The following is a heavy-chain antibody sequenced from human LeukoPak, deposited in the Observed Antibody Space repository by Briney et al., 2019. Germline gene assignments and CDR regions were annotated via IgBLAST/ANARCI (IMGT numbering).Heavy chain of an antibody. D-gene: IGHD3-22*01. Sequence: GGSLRLSCAASGFTFSSYWMHWVRQAPGKGLVWVSRINTDGSSTSYADSVKGRFTISRDNAKNTLYLQMNSLRAEETAVYYCASSLYSEGYYYMDVWGKGPRSPSP. CDR2: INTDGSST. V-gene: IGHV3-74*01. CDR3: ASSLYSEGYYYMDV. CDR1: GFTFSSYW. J-gene: IGHJ6*03.